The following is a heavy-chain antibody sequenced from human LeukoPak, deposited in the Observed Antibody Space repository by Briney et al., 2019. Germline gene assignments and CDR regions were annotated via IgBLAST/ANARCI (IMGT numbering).Heavy chain of an antibody. Sequence: LSETLSLTCAVYGGSFSGYYWSWIRQPPGKGLEWIGEINHSGSTNYNPSLKSRVTISVDTSKNQFSLKLSSVTAADTAVYYCARGSHFVYYYDSSGYYYDYWGQGTLVTVSS. V-gene: IGHV4-34*01. D-gene: IGHD3-22*01. CDR2: INHSGST. CDR1: GGSFSGYY. CDR3: ARGSHFVYYYDSSGYYYDY. J-gene: IGHJ4*02.